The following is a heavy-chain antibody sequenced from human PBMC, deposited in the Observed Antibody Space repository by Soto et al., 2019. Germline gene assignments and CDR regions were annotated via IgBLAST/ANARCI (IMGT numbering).Heavy chain of an antibody. CDR1: GFTVSSNY. CDR2: IYSDDST. J-gene: IGHJ4*02. CDR3: ARNYYDSGGGFDY. D-gene: IGHD3-22*01. V-gene: IGHV3-53*01. Sequence: GGSLRLSCAASGFTVSSNYMSWVRQAPGKGLEWVSVIYSDDSTYYADSVKGRFTISRDNSNNTLYLQMNSLRAEDTAVYYCARNYYDSGGGFDYWGQGTLVTVSS.